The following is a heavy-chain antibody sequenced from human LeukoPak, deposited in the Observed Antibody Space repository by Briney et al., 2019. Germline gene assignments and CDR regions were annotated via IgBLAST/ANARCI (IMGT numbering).Heavy chain of an antibody. J-gene: IGHJ4*02. V-gene: IGHV3-74*03. D-gene: IGHD2-21*02. CDR1: QFTFRNYW. CDR2: ISPDGSST. CDR3: ATAWSY. Sequence: PGGSLRLSCVASQFTFRNYWMHWVRQAPGRGLEWLSYISPDGSSTTYADSVRGRFTISRDNAKNTLYLQMNSLSAEDTAVYFCATAWSYWGQGTLVTVSS.